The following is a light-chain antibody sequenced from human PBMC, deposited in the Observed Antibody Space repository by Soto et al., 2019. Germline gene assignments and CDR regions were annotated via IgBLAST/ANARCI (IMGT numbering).Light chain of an antibody. CDR3: SSFSGTSTWV. V-gene: IGLV2-23*01. J-gene: IGLJ3*02. CDR1: SSDVGNYKL. Sequence: QSVLTQPASVSGSPGQWITISCSGTSSDVGNYKLVSWYQQHPGKAPKLILYEGSKRPSGVSNRFSGSKSGNTASLTISGLQAEDEADYYCSSFSGTSTWVFGGGTQLTVL. CDR2: EGS.